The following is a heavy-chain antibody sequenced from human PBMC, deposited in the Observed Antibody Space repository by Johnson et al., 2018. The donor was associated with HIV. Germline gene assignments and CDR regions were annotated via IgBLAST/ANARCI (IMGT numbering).Heavy chain of an antibody. Sequence: QVQLVESGGGLVKPGGSLRLSCAASGFTFNSYAMHWVRQAPGRGLEWVSVISHDASHIFYADSVTGRFTISKDESKNTVYLQMNSLRAEDTAVYYCARKGPTSGRADAFDLWGQGTMVTVSS. V-gene: IGHV3-30*04. CDR2: ISHDASHI. CDR1: GFTFNSYA. J-gene: IGHJ3*01. CDR3: ARKGPTSGRADAFDL.